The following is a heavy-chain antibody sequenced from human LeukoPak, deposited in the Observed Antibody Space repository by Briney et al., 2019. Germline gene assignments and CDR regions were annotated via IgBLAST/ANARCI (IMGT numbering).Heavy chain of an antibody. D-gene: IGHD2-8*01. CDR3: AKDRCSNGIGCYYYYMDV. V-gene: IGHV3-23*01. CDR1: GFTFSNYA. CDR2: ISGSASST. J-gene: IGHJ6*03. Sequence: GGSLRLSCAAYGFTFSNYAMSWVRQAPGKGLEWVSAISGSASSTYHADSVKGRFSISRDSSKNILYLQMNSLRAEDTAVYYCAKDRCSNGIGCYYYYMDVWGKGTTVTISS.